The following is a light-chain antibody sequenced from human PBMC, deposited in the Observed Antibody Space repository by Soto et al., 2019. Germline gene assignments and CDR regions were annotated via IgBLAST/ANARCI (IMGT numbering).Light chain of an antibody. CDR3: QQYSSSRWT. CDR2: GAS. CDR1: QSVSSNY. J-gene: IGKJ1*01. Sequence: EIVLTQSPGTLSLSPGERATLSCRSSQSVSSNYLAWYQQKPGQAPRLLIYGASSRATGIPDRFSGSESGTDFPLTISRLEPEDFAVYHCQQYSSSRWTFGKGTKVEI. V-gene: IGKV3-20*01.